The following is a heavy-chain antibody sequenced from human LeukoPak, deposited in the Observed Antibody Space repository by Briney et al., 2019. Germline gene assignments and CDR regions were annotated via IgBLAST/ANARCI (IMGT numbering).Heavy chain of an antibody. CDR2: ISSSSSTI. CDR1: GXTFSGYS. D-gene: IGHD2-2*01. CDR3: ARMAVVPAAIDY. Sequence: GGSLRLSCAASGXTFSGYSMNWVRQAPGKGLEWVSYISSSSSTICYADSVKGRFTISRDNAKNSLYLQMNSLRDEDTAVYYCARMAVVPAAIDYWGQGTLVTVSS. V-gene: IGHV3-48*02. J-gene: IGHJ4*02.